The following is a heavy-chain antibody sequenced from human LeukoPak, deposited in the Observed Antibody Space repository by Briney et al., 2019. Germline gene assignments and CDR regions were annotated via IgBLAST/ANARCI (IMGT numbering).Heavy chain of an antibody. Sequence: PSETLSLTCAVYGGSFNTYYRSWIRQPPGKGLEWIGEINHSGSTNYNPSLKSRVIISVDTSKNQLSLKLSSVTAADTAVYYCARVDKNGGTTFDYWGQGTLVTVSS. CDR3: ARVDKNGGTTFDY. D-gene: IGHD2/OR15-2a*01. J-gene: IGHJ4*02. V-gene: IGHV4-34*01. CDR2: INHSGST. CDR1: GGSFNTYY.